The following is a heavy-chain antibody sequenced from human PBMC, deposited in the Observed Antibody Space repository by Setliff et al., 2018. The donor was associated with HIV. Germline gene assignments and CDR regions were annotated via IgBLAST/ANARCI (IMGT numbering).Heavy chain of an antibody. Sequence: ASVKVSCKASGYAFRDYYINWVQQAPGKGLEWMGRVDPKDGETMYAQKFQGRVTITADRSTNTAYMDLSSLSSDDTALYFCATFDYNLLTGCPFWGQGTLVTVSS. D-gene: IGHD3-9*01. CDR1: GYAFRDYY. CDR2: VDPKDGET. CDR3: ATFDYNLLTGCPF. J-gene: IGHJ4*02. V-gene: IGHV1-69-2*01.